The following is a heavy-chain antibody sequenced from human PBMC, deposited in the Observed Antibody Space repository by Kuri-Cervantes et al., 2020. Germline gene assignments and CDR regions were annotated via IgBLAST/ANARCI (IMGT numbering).Heavy chain of an antibody. CDR3: ARVDHYYDSSGWVFDY. V-gene: IGHV1-46*01. CDR2: INPSGGST. Sequence: ASVKVSCKASGYTFTSYYMHWVRQAPGRGLEWMGIINPSGGSTSYAQKFQGRVTMTRDTSTSTVYMELSSLRSEDTAVYYCARVDHYYDSSGWVFDYWGQGTLVTVSS. D-gene: IGHD3-22*01. CDR1: GYTFTSYY. J-gene: IGHJ4*02.